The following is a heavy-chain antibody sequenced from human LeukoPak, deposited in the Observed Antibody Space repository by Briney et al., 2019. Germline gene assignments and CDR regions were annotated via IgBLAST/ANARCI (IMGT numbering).Heavy chain of an antibody. CDR2: IYTSGST. CDR3: ARASIAAAGITWFDP. V-gene: IGHV4-61*02. CDR1: GGSISSGSYY. D-gene: IGHD6-13*01. J-gene: IGHJ5*02. Sequence: SQTLSLTCTVSGGSISSGSYYWSWIRQPAGKGLEWIGRIYTSGSTNYNPSLKSRVTISVDTSKNQFSLKLSSVTAADTAVYYCARASIAAAGITWFDPWGQGTLVTVSS.